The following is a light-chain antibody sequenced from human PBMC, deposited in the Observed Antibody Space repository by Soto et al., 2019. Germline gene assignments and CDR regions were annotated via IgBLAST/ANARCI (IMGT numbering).Light chain of an antibody. CDR1: QSVLYSSNNKNY. CDR3: QQYYSTPRT. V-gene: IGKV4-1*01. Sequence: DIVMTQSPDSLAVSLGERATINCKSSQSVLYSSNNKNYLAWYQQKPGQPPKLLLYWASTRESGVPDRFSGSGSGTDFPLTISSLQAEDVAVYYCQQYYSTPRTFGQGTQVEIK. J-gene: IGKJ1*01. CDR2: WAS.